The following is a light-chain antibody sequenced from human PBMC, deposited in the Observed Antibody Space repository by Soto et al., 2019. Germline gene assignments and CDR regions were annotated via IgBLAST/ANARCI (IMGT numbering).Light chain of an antibody. Sequence: QSALTQPASVSGSPGQSITISCTGASSDVGGYNYVSWYQQHPGRAPKLMLYEVSKRPSGVSNRFSGSKSGNTASLTISGLQADVEAEYYCNSRTSSGSTVFGGGTKLTVL. CDR2: EVS. CDR1: SSDVGGYNY. J-gene: IGLJ2*01. V-gene: IGLV2-14*01. CDR3: NSRTSSGSTV.